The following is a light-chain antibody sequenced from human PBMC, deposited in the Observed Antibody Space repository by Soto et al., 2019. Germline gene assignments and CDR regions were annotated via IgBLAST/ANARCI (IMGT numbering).Light chain of an antibody. Sequence: DIQMTHSPSTLSGSVGDRVTITCRASQTMSSWLAWYQQKPGKAPKLLIYKASTLKSGVPSRFSGSGSGTEFTLTISSLQPDDFATYYCQHYNSYSEAFGQGTKVELK. CDR3: QHYNSYSEA. V-gene: IGKV1-5*03. CDR1: QTMSSW. J-gene: IGKJ1*01. CDR2: KAS.